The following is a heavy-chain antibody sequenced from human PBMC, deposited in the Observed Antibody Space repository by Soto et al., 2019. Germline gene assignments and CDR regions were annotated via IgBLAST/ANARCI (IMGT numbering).Heavy chain of an antibody. J-gene: IGHJ5*02. CDR3: ARVRVYGGTLGFDP. CDR2: INAGNGNT. CDR1: GYTFTSYA. D-gene: IGHD4-17*01. V-gene: IGHV1-3*01. Sequence: QVQLVQSGAEVKKPGASVKVSCKASGYTFTSYAMHWVRQAPGQRLEWMGWINAGNGNTKYSQKFQGRVTITRDPSASTAYMELSSLRSEDTAVYYCARVRVYGGTLGFDPWGQGTLVTVSS.